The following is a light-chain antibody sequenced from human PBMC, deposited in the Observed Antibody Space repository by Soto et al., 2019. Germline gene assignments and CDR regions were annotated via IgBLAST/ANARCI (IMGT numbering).Light chain of an antibody. Sequence: QSFLTHPASVSGSPGQSITISCTGTSSDVGGYNYVSWYQQHPGKAPKLMIYEVSNRPSGVSNRFSGSKSGNTASLTISGLQAEDEADYYCSSYTSSSTRVFGTGTKV. J-gene: IGLJ1*01. CDR1: SSDVGGYNY. CDR2: EVS. CDR3: SSYTSSSTRV. V-gene: IGLV2-14*01.